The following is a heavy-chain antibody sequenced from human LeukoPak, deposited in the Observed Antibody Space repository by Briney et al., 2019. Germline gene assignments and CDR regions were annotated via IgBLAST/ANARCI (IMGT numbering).Heavy chain of an antibody. V-gene: IGHV4-59*01. Sequence: SETLSLTCTVSGGSISKYYWSWIRPPPPKGLEGIGYIYYSGSTNYNPSLKSRVTISVDTSKNQFSLKLSSVTAADTAVYYCARGMVRGAAMVAEGWFDPWGQGTLVTVSS. CDR2: IYYSGST. CDR3: ARGMVRGAAMVAEGWFDP. CDR1: GGSISKYY. D-gene: IGHD5-18*01. J-gene: IGHJ5*02.